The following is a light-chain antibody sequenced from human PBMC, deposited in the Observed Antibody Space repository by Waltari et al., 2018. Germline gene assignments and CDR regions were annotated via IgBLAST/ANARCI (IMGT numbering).Light chain of an antibody. V-gene: IGKV1-27*01. Sequence: DIQMTQSPSSLSASVGDRVTITCRASQDIRNYLAWYQQKPGTVPKLLIYSASTLQSGFPSRFSGSGSGTDFTLTISSLQPEDVATYYCQYFDRAPRTFGQGTKVEI. CDR2: SAS. J-gene: IGKJ1*01. CDR3: QYFDRAPRT. CDR1: QDIRNY.